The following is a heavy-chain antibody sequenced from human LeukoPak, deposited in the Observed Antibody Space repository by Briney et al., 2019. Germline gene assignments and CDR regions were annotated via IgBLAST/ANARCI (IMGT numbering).Heavy chain of an antibody. CDR2: IGISSGNT. D-gene: IGHD5-24*01. Sequence: GSLRLSCAASGFTFSAYSMNWVRQAPGKGLEWISYIGISSGNTKYADSVKGRFTISGDKAKNSLYLQMNSLRVEDTAVYYCARDYKYAFDNWGQGTLVTVSS. CDR3: ARDYKYAFDN. J-gene: IGHJ4*02. CDR1: GFTFSAYS. V-gene: IGHV3-48*01.